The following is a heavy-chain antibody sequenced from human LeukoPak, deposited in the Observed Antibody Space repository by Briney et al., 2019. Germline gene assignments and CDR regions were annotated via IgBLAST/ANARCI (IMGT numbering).Heavy chain of an antibody. CDR2: FYYSGST. CDR3: ARDLGDGYLANDY. D-gene: IGHD5-24*01. J-gene: IGHJ4*02. CDR1: RGSISSGAYY. V-gene: IGHV4-31*03. Sequence: SETLSLTCTVSRGSISSGAYYWSWIRQYPGKGLEWIGYFYYSGSTYYNPSLKSRVTISVDTSENQFSQELTSVTAADTAVYYCARDLGDGYLANDYWGQGTLVTVSS.